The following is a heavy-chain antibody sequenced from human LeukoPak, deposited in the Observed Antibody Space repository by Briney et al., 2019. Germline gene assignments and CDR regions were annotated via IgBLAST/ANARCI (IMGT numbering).Heavy chain of an antibody. CDR3: ARIESYYDSSGYYYFDY. CDR2: IYYSGST. CDR1: GGSISSSSYY. Sequence: PSETLSLTCTVSGGSISSSSYYWGWIRQPPGKGLEWIGSIYYSGSTYYNPSLKSRVTISVDTSKNQFSLKLSSVTAADTAVYYCARIESYYDSSGYYYFDYWGQGTLVTVSP. D-gene: IGHD3-22*01. J-gene: IGHJ4*02. V-gene: IGHV4-39*01.